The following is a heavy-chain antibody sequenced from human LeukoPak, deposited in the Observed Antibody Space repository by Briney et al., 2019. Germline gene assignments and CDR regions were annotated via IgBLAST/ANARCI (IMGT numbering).Heavy chain of an antibody. CDR3: ARWHDLRIRPIGPLAAGENY. Sequence: PWETLSLICAFYGGSFSGYYWSWIRHHPAKGLVEIGEINHSGSTNYNPSLKSRVTISMDTPKNQFSLKLSSATAADTAVYYCARWHDLRIRPIGPLAAGENYWGQGALVTVSS. CDR1: GGSFSGYY. J-gene: IGHJ4*02. D-gene: IGHD6-13*01. CDR2: INHSGST. V-gene: IGHV4-34*01.